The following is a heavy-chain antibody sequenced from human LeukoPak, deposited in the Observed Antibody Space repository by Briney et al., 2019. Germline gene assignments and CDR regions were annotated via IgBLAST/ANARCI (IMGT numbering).Heavy chain of an antibody. CDR3: ARDGLYCSGGSCYSNWFDP. CDR1: GFTFSGYA. D-gene: IGHD2-15*01. J-gene: IGHJ5*02. CDR2: ISYDGSNK. V-gene: IGHV3-30-3*01. Sequence: PGRSLRLSCAASGFTFSGYAMHWVRQAPGKELEWEAVISYDGSNKYYADSVKGRFTISRDNSKNTLYLQMNSLRAEDTAVYYCARDGLYCSGGSCYSNWFDPWGQGTLVTVSS.